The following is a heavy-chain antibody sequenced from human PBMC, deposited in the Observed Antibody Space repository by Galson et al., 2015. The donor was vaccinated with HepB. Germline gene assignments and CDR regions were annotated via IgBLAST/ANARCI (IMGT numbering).Heavy chain of an antibody. CDR2: ISSSSSTI. D-gene: IGHD6-13*01. J-gene: IGHJ4*02. CDR3: AREVSPFIAAAERGNFDY. Sequence: SLRLSCAASGFTFSSYSMNWVRQAPGKGLEWVSYISSSSSTIYYADSVKGRFTISRDNAKNSLYLQMNSLRDEDTAVYYCAREVSPFIAAAERGNFDYWGQGTLVTVSS. CDR1: GFTFSSYS. V-gene: IGHV3-48*02.